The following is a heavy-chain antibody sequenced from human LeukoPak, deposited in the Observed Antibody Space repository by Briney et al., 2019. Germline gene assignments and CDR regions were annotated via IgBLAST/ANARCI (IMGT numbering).Heavy chain of an antibody. J-gene: IGHJ3*02. V-gene: IGHV1-2*02. CDR3: ASPKQWRNVFDI. D-gene: IGHD6-19*01. CDR2: INPNSGDT. Sequence: GASVKVSCKASGGTFSSYAISWVRQAPGQGLEWMGWINPNSGDTHYAQKFQSRVTMTRDTSISTAYMELTRLRSDDTAVYYCASPKQWRNVFDIWGQGTMVTVSS. CDR1: GGTFSSYA.